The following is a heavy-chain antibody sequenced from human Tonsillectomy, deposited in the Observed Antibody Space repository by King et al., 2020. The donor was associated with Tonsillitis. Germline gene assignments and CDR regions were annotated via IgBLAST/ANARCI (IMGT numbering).Heavy chain of an antibody. CDR2: INPNRGGT. Sequence: QLVQSGAEVKKPGASVKVSCKASGYTFTGYYMHWVRQAPGQGLEWMGWINPNRGGTNYAQKFQGRVTMTRDTSISTAYMELSRLRSDDTAVYYCARDPTPYSNYFDPWGQGTLVTVSS. V-gene: IGHV1-2*02. CDR1: GYTFTGYY. CDR3: ARDPTPYSNYFDP. D-gene: IGHD4-11*01. J-gene: IGHJ5*02.